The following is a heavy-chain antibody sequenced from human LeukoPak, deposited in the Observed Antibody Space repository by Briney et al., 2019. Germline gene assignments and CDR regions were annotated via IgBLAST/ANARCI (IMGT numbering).Heavy chain of an antibody. CDR2: INSDGSST. V-gene: IGHV3-74*01. D-gene: IGHD2/OR15-2a*01. J-gene: IGHJ4*02. CDR3: VSFYETY. CDR1: GFTFSSYW. Sequence: GGSLGLSCAASGFTFSSYWMHWVRQAPGKGLVWVSHINSDGSSTNYADSVKGRYTISKDNAKNTVYLQMNSLRAEDTAVYYCVSFYETYWGRGTLVTVSS.